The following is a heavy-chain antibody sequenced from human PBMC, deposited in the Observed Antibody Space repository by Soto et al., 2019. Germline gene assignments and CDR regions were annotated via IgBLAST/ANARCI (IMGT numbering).Heavy chain of an antibody. CDR3: ARDSQYSTSLQRFDS. D-gene: IGHD6-13*01. CDR2: VNTYNGNP. Sequence: QVQLVQSGVEVKKPGASVKVSCKASGYTFTNYAISWVRQAPGRGLEWMGWVNTYNGNPNYAQIFQGRITMTTDTSTGTAYMELRSLKSDDSAVYYCARDSQYSTSLQRFDSWGQGTLVTVSS. J-gene: IGHJ4*02. CDR1: GYTFTNYA. V-gene: IGHV1-18*01.